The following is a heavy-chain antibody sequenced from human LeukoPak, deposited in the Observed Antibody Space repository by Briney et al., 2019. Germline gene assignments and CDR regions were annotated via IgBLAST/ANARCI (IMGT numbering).Heavy chain of an antibody. CDR3: ARDRGGIVGDTNAFDI. Sequence: SQTLSLTCTVSGGSISSGNYYWSWVRQPAGKGLQWIGRLHTSGSTNYNPSLGSRVTISVATSENQISLKLRSMTAADTAVYYCARDRGGIVGDTNAFDIWGQGTMVTVSS. J-gene: IGHJ3*02. V-gene: IGHV4-61*02. D-gene: IGHD1-26*01. CDR1: GGSISSGNYY. CDR2: LHTSGST.